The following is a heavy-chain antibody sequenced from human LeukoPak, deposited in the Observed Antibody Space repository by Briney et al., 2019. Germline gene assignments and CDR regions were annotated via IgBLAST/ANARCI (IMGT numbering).Heavy chain of an antibody. J-gene: IGHJ4*02. CDR3: ARGYYGSGLYYFDY. CDR1: GFTFSSYS. Sequence: GGSLRLCCAASGFTFSSYSMNWVRQASGKGLEWVSYISSGGHSIYYSDSVKGRFTISRDNAKDSLYLQMNSLRAEDTAVYYCARGYYGSGLYYFDYWGQGTLVTVSS. D-gene: IGHD3-10*01. V-gene: IGHV3-48*04. CDR2: ISSGGHSI.